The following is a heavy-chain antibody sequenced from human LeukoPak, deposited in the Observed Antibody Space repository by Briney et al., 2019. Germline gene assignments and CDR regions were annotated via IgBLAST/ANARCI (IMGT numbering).Heavy chain of an antibody. Sequence: GGSLRLSCVVSGFTFRNFEMNWVRQAPGKGLEWVSYISSGGSTIYYADSVKGRFTVSRDNAKGSLYLQMNGLRAEDTAVYYCASRVVTAIDFWGQGALVTVSS. CDR2: ISSGGSTI. CDR3: ASRVVTAIDF. CDR1: GFTFRNFE. J-gene: IGHJ4*02. D-gene: IGHD2-21*02. V-gene: IGHV3-48*03.